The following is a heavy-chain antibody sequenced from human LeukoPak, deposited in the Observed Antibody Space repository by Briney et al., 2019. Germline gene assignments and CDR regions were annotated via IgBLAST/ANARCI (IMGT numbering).Heavy chain of an antibody. Sequence: RTSETLSLTCTVSGGSISSYYWSWIRQPAGKGLEWIGRIYTSGSTNYNPSLKSRVTMSVDTSKNQFSLKLSSVTAADTAVYYCARQTDTAMDSNWFDPWGQGTLVTVSS. CDR2: IYTSGST. D-gene: IGHD5-18*01. V-gene: IGHV4-4*07. CDR3: ARQTDTAMDSNWFDP. J-gene: IGHJ5*02. CDR1: GGSISSYY.